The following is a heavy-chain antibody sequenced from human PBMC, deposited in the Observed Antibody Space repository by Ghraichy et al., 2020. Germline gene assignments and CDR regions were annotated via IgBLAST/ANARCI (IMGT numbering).Heavy chain of an antibody. Sequence: GGSLRLSCAASGFTFSSYDMSWVRQAPGKGLEWVSAISGSGGSTYYADSVKGRFTISRDNSKNTLYLQMNSLRAEDTAVYYCAKGPLNTYYYDSSGYYYGAEYVPHCGQGTLAVVSS. CDR3: AKGPLNTYYYDSSGYYYGAEYVPH. J-gene: IGHJ1*01. V-gene: IGHV3-23*01. CDR2: ISGSGGST. D-gene: IGHD3-22*01. CDR1: GFTFSSYD.